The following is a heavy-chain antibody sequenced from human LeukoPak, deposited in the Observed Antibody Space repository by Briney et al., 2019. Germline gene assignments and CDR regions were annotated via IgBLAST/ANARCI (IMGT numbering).Heavy chain of an antibody. D-gene: IGHD3-16*02. V-gene: IGHV3-64*01. CDR3: ARGPTVITFPASDV. Sequence: GGSLRLACPAQGFTFTCSGMYWFRQAPGKGLEHVSGISSNGIYTYYANSVKGRFTISRDNSKNTLYLQMGSLRDEDMAVYYCARGPTVITFPASDVCGEGKMVTVSS. J-gene: IGHJ3*01. CDR2: ISSNGIYT. CDR1: GFTFTCSG.